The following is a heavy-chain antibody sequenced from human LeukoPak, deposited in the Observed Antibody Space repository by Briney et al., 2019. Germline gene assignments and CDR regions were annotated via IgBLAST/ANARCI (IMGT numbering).Heavy chain of an antibody. CDR3: ARGSGRGSYYHN. Sequence: PSETLSLTCSASGGSISSGTYHWAWIRQPPGERLEWIGEITHSGDTNYNPPLKSRVTISVDTTKNQFSLKLSSVTAADTAVYYCARGSGRGSYYHNWGQGTLVAVSA. J-gene: IGHJ4*02. CDR2: ITHSGDT. CDR1: GGSISSGTYH. D-gene: IGHD1-26*01. V-gene: IGHV4-39*07.